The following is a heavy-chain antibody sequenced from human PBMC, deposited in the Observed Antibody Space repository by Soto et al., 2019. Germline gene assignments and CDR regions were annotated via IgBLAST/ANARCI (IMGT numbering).Heavy chain of an antibody. D-gene: IGHD3-10*01. V-gene: IGHV3-23*01. CDR2: VSGNGLST. CDR3: AKVQGSGSGLYYFYYYGMDV. J-gene: IGHJ6*02. Sequence: GGSLRLSCAASGFTFSSYALSWVRQAPGKGLQCVSTVSGNGLSTYYADSVKGRFTISRDNSRNTLYLQMNSLRAEDTAVYYCAKVQGSGSGLYYFYYYGMDVWGQGTTVTVSS. CDR1: GFTFSSYA.